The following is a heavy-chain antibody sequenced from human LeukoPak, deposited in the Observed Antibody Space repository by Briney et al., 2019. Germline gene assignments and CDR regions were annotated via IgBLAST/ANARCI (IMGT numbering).Heavy chain of an antibody. V-gene: IGHV4-34*01. CDR1: GGSFSGYY. J-gene: IGHJ5*02. CDR3: ARGRGYSYVYSNNSFDP. D-gene: IGHD5-18*01. CDR2: INHSGST. Sequence: DPSETLSLTCAVYGGSFSGYYWSWIREPPGKGLEWIGEINHSGSTNYNPSLKSRVTISVDTSKNQFSLKLSSVTAADTAVYYCARGRGYSYVYSNNSFDPWGQGTLVTVSS.